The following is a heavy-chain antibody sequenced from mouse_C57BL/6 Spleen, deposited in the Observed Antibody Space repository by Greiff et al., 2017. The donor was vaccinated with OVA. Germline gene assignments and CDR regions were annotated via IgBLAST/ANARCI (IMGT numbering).Heavy chain of an antibody. CDR3: ARGLLHWYFDV. J-gene: IGHJ1*03. V-gene: IGHV5-6*01. Sequence: EVKLQESGGDLVKPGGSLKLSCAASGFTFSSYGMSWVRQTPDKRLEWVATISSGGSYTYYPDSVKGRFTISRDNAKNTLYLQMSSLKSEDTAMYYCARGLLHWYFDVWGTGTTVTVSS. CDR1: GFTFSSYG. D-gene: IGHD2-3*01. CDR2: ISSGGSYT.